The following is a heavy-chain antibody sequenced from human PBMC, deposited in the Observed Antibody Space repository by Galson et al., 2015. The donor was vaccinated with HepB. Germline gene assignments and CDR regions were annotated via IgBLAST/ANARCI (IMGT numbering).Heavy chain of an antibody. Sequence: ETLSLTCTVSGGSVSTSYWSWIRQSPGQGLEWVGYISYSGSTNYNPSLRSRVTISADTSKNQFSLKLSSVTAADTAFYYCARDPGDDHVDDYFDSWGQGTLVTVSS. J-gene: IGHJ4*02. CDR3: ARDPGDDHVDDYFDS. CDR2: ISYSGST. CDR1: GGSVSTSY. V-gene: IGHV4-59*02. D-gene: IGHD2-21*02.